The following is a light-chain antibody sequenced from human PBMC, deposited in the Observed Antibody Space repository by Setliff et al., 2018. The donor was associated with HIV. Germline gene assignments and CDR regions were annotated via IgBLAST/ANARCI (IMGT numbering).Light chain of an antibody. CDR3: SSYAGSNNL. CDR2: EVS. CDR1: SSDVGGYNY. J-gene: IGLJ2*01. Sequence: QSVLTQPPSASGSPGQSVTISCTGTSSDVGGYNYVSWYQQHPGKAPKLMIYEVSKRPSGVPDRFSGPKSGNTASLTVSGLQAEDEADYYCSSYAGSNNLFGGGTKVTVL. V-gene: IGLV2-8*01.